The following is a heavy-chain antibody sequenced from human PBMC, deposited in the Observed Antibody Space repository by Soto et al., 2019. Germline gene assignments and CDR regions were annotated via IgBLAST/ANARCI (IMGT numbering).Heavy chain of an antibody. CDR3: AKKAGIISRYGLDV. CDR1: GFTFSSFS. J-gene: IGHJ6*02. V-gene: IGHV3-23*01. CDR2: ISGNATST. Sequence: HPGGSLRLSCAASGFTFSSFSMNRVRQAPGKGLEWVAVISGNATSTYYADSVTGRFTISRDNSKSTMYLQMNSLRAEDTAVYYCAKKAGIISRYGLDVWGHRTTVTLSS.